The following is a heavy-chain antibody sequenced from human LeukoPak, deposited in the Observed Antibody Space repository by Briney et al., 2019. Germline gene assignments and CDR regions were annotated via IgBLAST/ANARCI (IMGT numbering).Heavy chain of an antibody. CDR3: ARGTFTPGP. J-gene: IGHJ5*02. CDR2: ISWNSGSI. CDR1: GFTFDDYG. Sequence: GGSLRLSCAASGFTFDDYGMHWVRQAPGKGLEWVSGISWNSGSIGYADSVKGRFTISRDNAKNSLYLQMNSLRAEDTAVYYCARGTFTPGPWGQGTLVTVSS. V-gene: IGHV3-9*01.